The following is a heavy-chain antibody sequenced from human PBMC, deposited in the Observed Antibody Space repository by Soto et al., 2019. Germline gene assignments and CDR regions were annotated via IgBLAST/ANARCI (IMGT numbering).Heavy chain of an antibody. CDR1: GFTFSSYA. V-gene: IGHV3-30-3*01. D-gene: IGHD6-6*01. Sequence: QVQLVESGGGVVQPGRSLRLSCAASGFTFSSYAMHWVRQAPGKGLEWVAVISYDGSNKYYAYSVKGRFTISRDNSKNTLYLQMNSLRAEDTAVYYCARGSPRYSSSSLQHWGQGTLVTVSS. CDR2: ISYDGSNK. J-gene: IGHJ1*01. CDR3: ARGSPRYSSSSLQH.